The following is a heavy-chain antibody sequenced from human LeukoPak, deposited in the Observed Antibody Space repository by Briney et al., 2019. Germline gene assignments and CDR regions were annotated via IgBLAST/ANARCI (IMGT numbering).Heavy chain of an antibody. J-gene: IGHJ6*04. Sequence: GGSLRLSCAASGFTFSSYEMNWVRQAPGKGLEWVSYISSSGSTIYYADSVKGRFTISRDNVKNSLCLQMNSLRAEDTAVYYCAELGITMIGGVWGKGTTVTISS. V-gene: IGHV3-48*03. CDR3: AELGITMIGGV. D-gene: IGHD3-10*02. CDR2: ISSSGSTI. CDR1: GFTFSSYE.